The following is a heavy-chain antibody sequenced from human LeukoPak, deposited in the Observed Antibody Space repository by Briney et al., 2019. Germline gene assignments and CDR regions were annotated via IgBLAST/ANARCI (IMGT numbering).Heavy chain of an antibody. CDR3: VKEEEVWFGEASGSFDY. J-gene: IGHJ4*02. CDR2: ISGSGGST. V-gene: IGHV3-23*01. CDR1: GFTFSSYA. D-gene: IGHD3-10*01. Sequence: GGSLRLSCAASGFTFSSYAMSWVRQAPGKGLEWVSAISGSGGSTYYADSVKGRFTISRDNSKNTLYLQMNSLRAEDTAVYYCVKEEEVWFGEASGSFDYWGQGTLVTVSS.